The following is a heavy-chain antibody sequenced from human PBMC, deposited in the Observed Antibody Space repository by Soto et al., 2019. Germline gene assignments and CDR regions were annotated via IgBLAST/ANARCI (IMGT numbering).Heavy chain of an antibody. Sequence: QVQLVQSGAEVKKPGSSVNVSCKTSGGTFGNSAVTWVRQAPGHGLERLGGIVPMFGTANYAQKFQGRVTITAAESTITAYLELSSLNTDDPAVYYCARDGDPQSAFWSGPLGGGRFDPWGQGTLVTVSS. D-gene: IGHD3-3*01. CDR3: ARDGDPQSAFWSGPLGGGRFDP. CDR1: GGTFGNSA. J-gene: IGHJ5*02. CDR2: IVPMFGTA. V-gene: IGHV1-69*12.